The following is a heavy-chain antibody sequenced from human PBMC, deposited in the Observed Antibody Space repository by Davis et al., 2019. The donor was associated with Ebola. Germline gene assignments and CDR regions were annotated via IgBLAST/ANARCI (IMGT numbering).Heavy chain of an antibody. J-gene: IGHJ4*02. CDR2: ISSSGSTI. V-gene: IGHV3-48*03. CDR1: GFTFSSYE. Sequence: GESLKISCAASGFTFSSYEMNWVRQAPGKGLEWVSYISSSGSTIYYADSVKGRFTISRDNSKNTLYLQMNSLRAEDTAVYYCAKLVNLWRLGNFDYWGQGTLVTVSS. CDR3: AKLVNLWRLGNFDY. D-gene: IGHD2-21*01.